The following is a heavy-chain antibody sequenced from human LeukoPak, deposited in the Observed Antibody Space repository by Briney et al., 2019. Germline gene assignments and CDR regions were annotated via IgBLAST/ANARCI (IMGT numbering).Heavy chain of an antibody. CDR2: IYPGDSDT. CDR1: GYSFTNYW. Sequence: GESQKISCQGFGYSFTNYWIGRVRQMPGKGLEWMGIIYPGDSDTRYSPSFQGQVTISVDKSISTAYLQWSSLKASDTAMYYCARRSTWFDSWGQGTLVTVSS. V-gene: IGHV5-51*01. CDR3: ARRSTWFDS. J-gene: IGHJ5*01. D-gene: IGHD5/OR15-5a*01.